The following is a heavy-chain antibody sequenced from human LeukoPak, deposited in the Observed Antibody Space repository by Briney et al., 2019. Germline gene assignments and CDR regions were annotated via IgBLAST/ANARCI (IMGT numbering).Heavy chain of an antibody. CDR3: ARQGGYSNAIGMGY. CDR1: GYTFNNHY. CDR2: INPSGGSR. Sequence: GASVKVSCKASGYTFNNHYIYWVRQAPGQGLEWMGMINPSGGSRSYAQKFQGRVTMTRDTSTSTVYMELSSLRSEDTAVYYCARQGGYSNAIGMGYWGQGTLVTVSS. J-gene: IGHJ4*02. D-gene: IGHD5-12*01. V-gene: IGHV1-46*02.